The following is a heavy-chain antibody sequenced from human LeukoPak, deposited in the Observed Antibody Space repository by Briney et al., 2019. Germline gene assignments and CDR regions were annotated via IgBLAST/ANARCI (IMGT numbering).Heavy chain of an antibody. D-gene: IGHD1-14*01. CDR3: AKDRHPARTDGYSFDS. J-gene: IGHJ4*02. Sequence: GRSLGLSCAASAFTFRTYGMHWVRQAPGKGLEWVAVISYDANNKYYADSVKGRFTISRDNSKNTLYLQINSRRPEDTAVYYCAKDRHPARTDGYSFDSWGQGTLVPVPS. CDR2: ISYDANNK. CDR1: AFTFRTYG. V-gene: IGHV3-30*18.